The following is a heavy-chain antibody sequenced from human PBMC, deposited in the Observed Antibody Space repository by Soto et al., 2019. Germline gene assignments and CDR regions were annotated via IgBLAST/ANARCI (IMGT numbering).Heavy chain of an antibody. CDR1: GFTFSSYE. CDR3: ARVTDGGNFGYYFDY. V-gene: IGHV3-48*03. D-gene: IGHD2-21*02. CDR2: ISSSGSTI. Sequence: ESGGGLVQPGGSLRLSCAASGFTFSSYEMNWVRQAPGKGLEWVSYISSSGSTIYYADSVKGRFTISRDNAKNSLYLQMNSLRAEDTAVYYCARVTDGGNFGYYFDYWGQGTLVTVSS. J-gene: IGHJ4*02.